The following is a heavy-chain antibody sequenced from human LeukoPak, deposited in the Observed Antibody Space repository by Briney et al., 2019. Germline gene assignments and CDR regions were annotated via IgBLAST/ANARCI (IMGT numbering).Heavy chain of an antibody. V-gene: IGHV4-34*01. CDR2: INHSGST. D-gene: IGHD3-9*01. CDR3: PRVGRYWDWSHLFTWFDP. CDR1: GGSFSGYY. J-gene: IGHJ5*02. Sequence: SETLSLTCAVYGGSFSGYYWSWIRQPPGKGLEWIGEINHSGSTNYNPSLKSRVTISVDTSKNQFSLKLSSVTAAHTAVYYCPRVGRYWDWSHLFTWFDPWGQGTLVTVSS.